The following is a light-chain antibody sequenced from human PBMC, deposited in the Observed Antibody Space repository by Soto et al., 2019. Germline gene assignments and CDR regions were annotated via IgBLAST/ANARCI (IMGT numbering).Light chain of an antibody. CDR2: DVS. CDR1: SSDVGGYNY. CDR3: SSYTSSSTVV. V-gene: IGLV2-14*03. J-gene: IGLJ3*02. Sequence: QSALPQPASVSGSPGQSITISCTGTSSDVGGYNYVSWYQQHPGKVPKLIIYDVSNRPSGISNRFSGSKSGNTASLTISGLQAEDEALYYCSSYTSSSTVVFGGGTKLTVL.